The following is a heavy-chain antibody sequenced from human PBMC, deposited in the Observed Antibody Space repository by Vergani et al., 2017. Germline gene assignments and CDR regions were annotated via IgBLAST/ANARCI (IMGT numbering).Heavy chain of an antibody. CDR1: GFTFSSYS. Sequence: EVQLVESGGGLVKPGGSLRLSCAASGFTFSSYSMNWVRQAPGQGLEWVSSISSSSSYIYYADSVKGRFTISRDNAKNSLYLQMNSLRAEDTAVYYCARPLIGLHAFDIWGQGTMVTVSS. D-gene: IGHD3-16*01. CDR3: ARPLIGLHAFDI. J-gene: IGHJ3*02. V-gene: IGHV3-21*01. CDR2: ISSSSSYI.